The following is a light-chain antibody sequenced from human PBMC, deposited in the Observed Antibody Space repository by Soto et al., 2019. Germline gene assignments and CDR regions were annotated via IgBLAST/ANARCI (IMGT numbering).Light chain of an antibody. CDR2: KAS. J-gene: IGKJ1*01. Sequence: DLQMTQSPSTLSASVGDRVTITCRASQSIDSWLAWYQQKPGKAPNLLIYKASSLESGVPSRFSGSGSGTEFTLTISSLQADDFATYYCQQYNSYSSGTFGQGTKVDIK. CDR3: QQYNSYSSGT. CDR1: QSIDSW. V-gene: IGKV1-5*03.